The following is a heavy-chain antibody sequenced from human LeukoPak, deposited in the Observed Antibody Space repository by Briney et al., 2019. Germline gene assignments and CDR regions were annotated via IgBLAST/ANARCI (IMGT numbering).Heavy chain of an antibody. D-gene: IGHD4-17*01. CDR2: ISSSADNT. Sequence: GGSLRLSCAASGFTFSIYAMSWVRQAQGEGLEWVSSISSSADNTYHADSVKGRFTISRDNTKSTLYLQMNSLRAEDTALYYCAKLTTWNTHYPIDYWGQGTLGTVSS. CDR3: AKLTTWNTHYPIDY. V-gene: IGHV3-23*01. CDR1: GFTFSIYA. J-gene: IGHJ4*02.